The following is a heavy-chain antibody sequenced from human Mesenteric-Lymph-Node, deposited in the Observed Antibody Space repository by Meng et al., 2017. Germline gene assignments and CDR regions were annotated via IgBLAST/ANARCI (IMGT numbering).Heavy chain of an antibody. CDR3: ARAHNPVYDYVWGSYRYRSDRPAYFDY. CDR1: GYTFTGYY. V-gene: IGHV1-2*02. Sequence: ASVKVFCKASGYTFTGYYMHWVRQAPGQGLEWMGWINPNSGGTNYAQKFQGRVTMTRDTSISTAYMELSRLRSDDTAVYYCARAHNPVYDYVWGSYRYRSDRPAYFDYWGQGTLVTVSS. J-gene: IGHJ4*02. CDR2: INPNSGGT. D-gene: IGHD3-16*02.